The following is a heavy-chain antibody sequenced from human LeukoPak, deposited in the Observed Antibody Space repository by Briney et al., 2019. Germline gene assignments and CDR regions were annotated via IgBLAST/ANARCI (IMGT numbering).Heavy chain of an antibody. D-gene: IGHD1-1*01. V-gene: IGHV4-39*07. CDR2: IFYSGST. Sequence: SETLSLTCTVSGGSISTSNYYWGWIRQPPGKGLEWIGNIFYSGSTYYNPSLKSRVTISVDTSRNQFSLKLSSVTAADTAVYYCARGGRIGLEDYWGQGTLVTVSS. J-gene: IGHJ4*02. CDR1: GGSISTSNYY. CDR3: ARGGRIGLEDY.